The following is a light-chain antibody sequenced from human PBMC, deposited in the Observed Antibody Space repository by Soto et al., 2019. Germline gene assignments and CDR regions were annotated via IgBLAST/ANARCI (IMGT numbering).Light chain of an antibody. V-gene: IGLV2-8*01. J-gene: IGLJ2*01. Sequence: QSALTQPPSASGSPGQSVTISCTGSSSDIGTYNLVSWYQQHPGKAPKLLIYEVNKRPSGVPYRFSGSKSGNTASLTVSGLQAEDEANYFCTSYAASTVLFGGGTKLTVL. CDR3: TSYAASTVL. CDR2: EVN. CDR1: SSDIGTYNL.